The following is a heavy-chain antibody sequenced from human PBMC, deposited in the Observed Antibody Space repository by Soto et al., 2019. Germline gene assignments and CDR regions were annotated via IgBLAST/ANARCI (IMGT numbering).Heavy chain of an antibody. V-gene: IGHV3-30*18. J-gene: IGHJ4*02. CDR2: VSHDGRNT. CDR3: AKGGRQWLVTSDFNY. Sequence: VQLVESGGGVVQPGRSLRLSCAASGFTFSDYAMHWVRQAPGKGLEWVAVVSHDGRNTHYAESVKGRFTISRDSSKNTFSLEMTSLRAEYTAVYYCAKGGRQWLVTSDFNYWGQGALVTVSS. D-gene: IGHD6-19*01. CDR1: GFTFSDYA.